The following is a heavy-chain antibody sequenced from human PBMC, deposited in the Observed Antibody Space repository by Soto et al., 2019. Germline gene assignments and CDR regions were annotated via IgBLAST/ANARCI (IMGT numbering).Heavy chain of an antibody. CDR2: INPSGGST. D-gene: IGHD6-6*01. J-gene: IGHJ6*02. CDR1: GYTFTSYY. V-gene: IGHV1-46*01. CDR3: AREASIAARLHYYYYGMDV. Sequence: ASVKVSCKASGYTFTSYYMHWVRQAPGQGLEWMGIINPSGGSTSYAQKFQGRVTMTRDTSTSTVYMELSSLRSEDTAVYYCAREASIAARLHYYYYGMDVWGQGTTVTVSS.